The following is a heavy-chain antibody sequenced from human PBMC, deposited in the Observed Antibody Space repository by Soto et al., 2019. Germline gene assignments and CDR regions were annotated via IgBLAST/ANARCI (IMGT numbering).Heavy chain of an antibody. CDR1: KFMFSNYW. CDR2: IKQDGSHT. V-gene: IGHV3-7*03. D-gene: IGHD6-6*01. Sequence: GGSLRLSCAASKFMFSNYWMTWVRQAPGKGLEWVANIKQDGSHTYYLDSVKGRFAISRDNAKNSVYLQMNSLRAEDTAVYYCARIGYSSSSLDYWGQGTLVTVPQ. J-gene: IGHJ4*02. CDR3: ARIGYSSSSLDY.